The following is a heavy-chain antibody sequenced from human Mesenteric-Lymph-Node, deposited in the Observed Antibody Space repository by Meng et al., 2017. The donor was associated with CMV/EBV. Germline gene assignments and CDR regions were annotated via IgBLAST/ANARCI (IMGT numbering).Heavy chain of an antibody. V-gene: IGHV3-74*03. CDR2: ITGDGTTS. CDR3: ARGGLTDSTGYYTVDY. J-gene: IGHJ4*02. Sequence: SEFTFSNYWMYWVRHGPGKGIRWVSRITGDGTTSTYAGSLRGRFTISRDNAKNTVYLQMNSLRAEDTALYYCARGGLTDSTGYYTVDYWGQGTLVTVSS. CDR1: EFTFSNYW. D-gene: IGHD3-22*01.